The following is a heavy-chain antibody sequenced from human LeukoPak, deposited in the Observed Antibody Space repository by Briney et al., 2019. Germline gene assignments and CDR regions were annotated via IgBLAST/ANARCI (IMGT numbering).Heavy chain of an antibody. D-gene: IGHD3-9*01. CDR3: ARSPPRYDILTGYVTPIFQH. CDR2: IYYSGST. V-gene: IGHV4-59*01. Sequence: PSETLSLTCTVSGGSISSYYWSWIRQPPGKGLEWIGYIYYSGSTNYNPSLKSRVTISVDMSKNQFSLKLSSVTAADTAVYYCARSPPRYDILTGYVTPIFQHWGQGTLVTVSS. J-gene: IGHJ1*01. CDR1: GGSISSYY.